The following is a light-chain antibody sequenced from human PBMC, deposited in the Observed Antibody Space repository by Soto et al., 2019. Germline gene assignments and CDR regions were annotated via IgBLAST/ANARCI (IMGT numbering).Light chain of an antibody. J-gene: IGKJ4*01. CDR1: QGIAPY. V-gene: IGKV1-27*01. Sequence: DVQMTQSPSSLSAFVGDRVTITCRASQGIAPYLAWFQQKPGKVPKLLTYATSTLQSGVPSRFSGSGSGTDFTLTVTSLQPEDVGTYFCQKYNSAPPTFGGGTKVEIK. CDR3: QKYNSAPPT. CDR2: ATS.